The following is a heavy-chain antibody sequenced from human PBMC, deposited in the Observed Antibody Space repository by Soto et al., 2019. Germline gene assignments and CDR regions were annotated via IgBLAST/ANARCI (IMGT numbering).Heavy chain of an antibody. Sequence: PAQALKISCKGAGYSFTSYWIVGVRQMPGKGLACMGIIYPGDSDTRYSPSFQGQVTISADKSISTAYLQWSSLKASDTAMYYCARHEAYCGGDCYAWSRNGFDPWGQGTLVTVSS. V-gene: IGHV5-51*01. D-gene: IGHD2-21*02. CDR2: IYPGDSDT. J-gene: IGHJ5*02. CDR3: ARHEAYCGGDCYAWSRNGFDP. CDR1: GYSFTSYW.